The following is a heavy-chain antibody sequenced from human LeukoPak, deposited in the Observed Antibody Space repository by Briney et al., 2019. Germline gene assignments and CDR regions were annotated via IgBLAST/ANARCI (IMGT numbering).Heavy chain of an antibody. D-gene: IGHD6-19*01. CDR3: AKAHLSSGWYGYFDY. V-gene: IGHV3-9*03. CDR1: GFTFDDYA. CDR2: ISWNSGSI. J-gene: IGHJ4*02. Sequence: GRSLRLSCAASGFTFDDYAMHWVRQAPGKGLEWVSGISWNSGSIGYAESVKGRFTISRDNAKNSLYLQMNSLRAEDMALYYCAKAHLSSGWYGYFDYWGQGTLVTVSS.